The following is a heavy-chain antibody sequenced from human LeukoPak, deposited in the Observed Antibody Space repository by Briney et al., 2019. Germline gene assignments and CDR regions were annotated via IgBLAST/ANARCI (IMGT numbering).Heavy chain of an antibody. CDR3: ARGRPHGNDY. CDR2: IASDGSST. D-gene: IGHD4-23*01. J-gene: IGHJ4*02. CDR1: GFTFSCYW. V-gene: IGHV3-74*01. Sequence: GGSLRLSCAASGFTFSCYWMNWVRQAPGKGLVWVSRIASDGSSTTYADSVKGRFSISRDNAKNTLYLQMNSLRVEDTAVYYCARGRPHGNDYWGQGTLVTVSS.